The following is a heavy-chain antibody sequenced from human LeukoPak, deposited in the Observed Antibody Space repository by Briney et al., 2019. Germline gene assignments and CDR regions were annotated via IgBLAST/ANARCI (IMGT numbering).Heavy chain of an antibody. D-gene: IGHD2-2*01. CDR1: GFTFSSYG. CDR2: IWYDGSNK. J-gene: IGHJ4*02. Sequence: GRSLRLSCAASGFTFSSYGMHWVRQAPGKGLEWVAVIWYDGSNKYYADSVKGRFTISRDNSKNTLYLQMNSLRAEDTAVYYCAKGGYCSSTSCYALPDYWGQGTLVTVSS. CDR3: AKGGYCSSTSCYALPDY. V-gene: IGHV3-33*06.